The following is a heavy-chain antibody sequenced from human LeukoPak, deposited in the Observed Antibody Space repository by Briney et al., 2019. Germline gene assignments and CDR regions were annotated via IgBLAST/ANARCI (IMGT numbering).Heavy chain of an antibody. J-gene: IGHJ6*04. CDR3: AELGITMIGGV. CDR2: ISSSGSTI. D-gene: IGHD3-10*02. V-gene: IGHV3-48*04. CDR1: GLTFSYAW. Sequence: GGSLRLSCAASGLTFSYAWMNWVRQAPGKGLEWVSYISSSGSTIYYADSVKGRFTISRDNAKNSLYLQMNSLRAEDTAVYYCAELGITMIGGVWGKGTTVTISS.